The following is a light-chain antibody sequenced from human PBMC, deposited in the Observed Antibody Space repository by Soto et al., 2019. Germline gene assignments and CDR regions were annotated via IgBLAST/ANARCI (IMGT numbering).Light chain of an antibody. J-gene: IGKJ5*01. V-gene: IGKV1-9*01. CDR3: QQASSFPPT. CDR1: QGISSF. CDR2: AAS. Sequence: DIQMTQTPSSLSASVGDRVTITCRASQGISSFLAWYQQKPGKAPKLLIYAASTLESGVPSRFSGSGSGTEFTLTISSLQPDDFATYYCQQASSFPPTFGQGTRLEI.